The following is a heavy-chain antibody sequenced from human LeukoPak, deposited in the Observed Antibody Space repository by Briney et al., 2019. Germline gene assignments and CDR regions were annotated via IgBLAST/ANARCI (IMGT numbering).Heavy chain of an antibody. CDR3: ARAESSPYYYYGMDV. D-gene: IGHD1-14*01. CDR2: IYPGDSDT. Sequence: GESLKISCKGSGYSFTSYWIGWVRQMPGKGLEWMGIIYPGDSDTRYSPSFQGQVTISADKSISTAYLQLSSLKASDTAMYYCARAESSPYYYYGMDVWGQGTTVTVSS. V-gene: IGHV5-51*01. J-gene: IGHJ6*02. CDR1: GYSFTSYW.